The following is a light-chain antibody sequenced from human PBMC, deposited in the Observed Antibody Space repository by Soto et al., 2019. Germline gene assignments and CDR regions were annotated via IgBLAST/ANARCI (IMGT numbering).Light chain of an antibody. V-gene: IGKV1-5*01. CDR2: DAS. J-gene: IGKJ1*01. CDR3: QQYNSSSWT. CDR1: QSISSW. Sequence: DIQMTQSPSTLSASVGDRVTITCRASQSISSWLAWYQQKPGKAPKVLIYDASNLESGVPSRFSGRGSGTEFTLTISSLQPDDFATYYCQQYNSSSWTFGQGTKVDIK.